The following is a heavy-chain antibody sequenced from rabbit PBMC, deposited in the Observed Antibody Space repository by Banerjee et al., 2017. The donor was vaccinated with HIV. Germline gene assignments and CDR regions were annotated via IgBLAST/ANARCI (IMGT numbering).Heavy chain of an antibody. CDR2: IYAGSGGDT. CDR3: ARGYNYGYGYYADATTFNL. J-gene: IGHJ4*01. D-gene: IGHD6-1*01. V-gene: IGHV1S40*01. CDR1: GFSFSSSYY. Sequence: QSLEESGGDLVKPGASLTLTCTASGFSFSSSYYMCWVRQAPGKGLEWIACIYAGSGGDTYYASWAKGRFTISKTSSTTVTLQMTSLTAADTATYFCARGYNYGYGYYADATTFNLWGQGTLVTVS.